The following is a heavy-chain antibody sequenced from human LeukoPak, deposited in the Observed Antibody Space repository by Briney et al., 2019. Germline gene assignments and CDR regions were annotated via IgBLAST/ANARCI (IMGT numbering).Heavy chain of an antibody. CDR1: GFTFSSYS. Sequence: GGSLRLSCAASGFTFSSYSMNWVRQAPGKGLEWVSSISSSSSYIYYADSVKGRFTISRDNAKNSLYLQMNSLRAEDTAVYYCAFRVGFNSHFDYWGQGTLVTVSS. D-gene: IGHD2/OR15-2a*01. CDR3: AFRVGFNSHFDY. V-gene: IGHV3-21*01. CDR2: ISSSSSYI. J-gene: IGHJ4*02.